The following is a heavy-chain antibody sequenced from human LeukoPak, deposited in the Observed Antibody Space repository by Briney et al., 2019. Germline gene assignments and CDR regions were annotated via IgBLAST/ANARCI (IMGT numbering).Heavy chain of an antibody. D-gene: IGHD7-27*01. CDR2: IKQDGSES. V-gene: IGHV3-7*05. CDR1: GFTFSNYA. J-gene: IGHJ3*02. CDR3: ARRLTGNNAFDI. Sequence: GGSLRLSCAASGFTFSNYAMSWVRQAPGTGLQWVANIKQDGSESDYVDSVKGRFTISRDNAKNSLYLQMNSLRAEDTAVYYCARRLTGNNAFDIWGQGTMVTVSS.